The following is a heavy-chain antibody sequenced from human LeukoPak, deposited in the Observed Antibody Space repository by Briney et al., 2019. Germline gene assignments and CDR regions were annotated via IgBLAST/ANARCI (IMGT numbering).Heavy chain of an antibody. CDR2: ISGSGGST. CDR1: GFTFSSYA. V-gene: IGHV3-23*01. CDR3: AEHPSMPRGPGY. D-gene: IGHD3-10*01. J-gene: IGHJ4*02. Sequence: GGSLRLSCAASGFTFSSYAMSWVRQAPGKGLEWVSAISGSGGSTYYADSVKGRFTISRDNSKNTLFLQMNSLRAEDTAVYYCAEHPSMPRGPGYWGQGTLVTVSS.